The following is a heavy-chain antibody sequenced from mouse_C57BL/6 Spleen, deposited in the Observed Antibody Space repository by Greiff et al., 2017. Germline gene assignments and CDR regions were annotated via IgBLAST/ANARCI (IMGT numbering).Heavy chain of an antibody. Sequence: EVQLVESGGGLVKPGGSLKLSCAASGFTFSDYGMHWVRQAPEKGLEWVAYISSGSSTIYYADTVKGRFTISRDNAKNTLFLQMTSLRSEDTAMYYCARQRAPYYFDYWGQGTTLTVSS. D-gene: IGHD3-3*01. CDR2: ISSGSSTI. V-gene: IGHV5-17*01. CDR1: GFTFSDYG. J-gene: IGHJ2*01. CDR3: ARQRAPYYFDY.